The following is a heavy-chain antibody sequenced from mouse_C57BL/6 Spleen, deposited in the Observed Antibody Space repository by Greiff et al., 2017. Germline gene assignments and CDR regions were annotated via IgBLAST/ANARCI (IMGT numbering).Heavy chain of an antibody. D-gene: IGHD1-1*01. J-gene: IGHJ1*03. CDR2: INSDGSST. V-gene: IGHV5-16*01. CDR1: GFTFSDYY. Sequence: EVKLVESEGGLVQPGSSMKLSCTASGFTFSDYYMAWVRQVPEKGLEWVANINSDGSSTYYLDSLKSRFIISRDNAKNILYLQMSSLKSEDTATYYCARDGATVVATDWYFEVWGTGTTVTVSS. CDR3: ARDGATVVATDWYFEV.